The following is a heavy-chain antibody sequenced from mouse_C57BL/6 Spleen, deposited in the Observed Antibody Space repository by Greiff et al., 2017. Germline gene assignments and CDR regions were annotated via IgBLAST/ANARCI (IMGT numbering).Heavy chain of an antibody. D-gene: IGHD1-1*01. CDR3: AREALLYYFDY. Sequence: QVQLQQSGAELVKPGASVKISCKASGYAFSSYWMNWVKQRPGKGLEWIGQIYPGDGDTNYNGKFKGKATLTADKSSSAAYMQRSSLTSEYSAVDDCAREALLYYFDYWGQGTTLTVAS. J-gene: IGHJ2*01. CDR1: GYAFSSYW. V-gene: IGHV1-80*01. CDR2: IYPGDGDT.